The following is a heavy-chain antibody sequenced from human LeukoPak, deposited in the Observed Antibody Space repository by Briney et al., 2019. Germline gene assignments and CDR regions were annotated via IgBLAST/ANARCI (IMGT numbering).Heavy chain of an antibody. V-gene: IGHV1-2*02. Sequence: ASVKVSCKASGYTFTSYGISWVRQAPGQGLEWMGWINPNSGGTNYAQKFQGRVTMTRDTSISTAYMELSRLRSDDTAVYYCARSPSGYGDYWGQGTLVTVSS. CDR1: GYTFTSYG. CDR3: ARSPSGYGDY. J-gene: IGHJ4*02. CDR2: INPNSGGT. D-gene: IGHD5-12*01.